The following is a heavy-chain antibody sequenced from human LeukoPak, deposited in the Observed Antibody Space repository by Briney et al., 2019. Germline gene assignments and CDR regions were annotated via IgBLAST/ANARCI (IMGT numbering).Heavy chain of an antibody. CDR2: IYYSGST. CDR3: ASRRGYNWFDP. D-gene: IGHD3-16*01. V-gene: IGHV4-61*01. CDR1: GGSVSSGSYC. Sequence: SETLSLTCTVSGGSVSSGSYCWSWIRQPPGRGLEWIGYIYYSGSTNYNPSLKSRVTISVDTSKNQFSLKLISVTAADTAVYYCASRRGYNWFDPWGQGTLVTVSS. J-gene: IGHJ5*02.